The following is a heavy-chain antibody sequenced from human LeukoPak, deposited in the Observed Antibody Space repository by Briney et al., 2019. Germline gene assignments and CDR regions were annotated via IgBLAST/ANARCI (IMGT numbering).Heavy chain of an antibody. J-gene: IGHJ4*02. V-gene: IGHV1-69*05. CDR2: IIPIFGTA. CDR1: GGTFSSYA. Sequence: ASVKVSCKASGGTFSSYAISWVRQAPGQGLEWMGGIIPIFGTANYAQKFQGRVTITTDESTSTAYMELSSLRAEDTAVYYCAKTVRGLTLPDSWGQGTLVTVSS. D-gene: IGHD3-10*01. CDR3: AKTVRGLTLPDS.